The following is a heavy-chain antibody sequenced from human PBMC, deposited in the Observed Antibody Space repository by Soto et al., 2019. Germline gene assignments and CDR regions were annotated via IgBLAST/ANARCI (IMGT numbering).Heavy chain of an antibody. Sequence: SETLSLTCSVSGGSISSRPYSWGWISQPPGKGLEWLGTFHYSGRTYYSPSLESRVTISVDTSKNQFSLKVSSVTAADTAVFYCARLAGYCSGTSCYGYYGMDVWGQGTTVT. D-gene: IGHD2-2*01. CDR2: FHYSGRT. CDR3: ARLAGYCSGTSCYGYYGMDV. J-gene: IGHJ6*02. V-gene: IGHV4-39*01. CDR1: GGSISSRPYS.